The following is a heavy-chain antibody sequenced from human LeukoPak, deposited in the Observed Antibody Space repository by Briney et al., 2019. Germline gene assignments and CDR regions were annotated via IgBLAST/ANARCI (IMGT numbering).Heavy chain of an antibody. D-gene: IGHD3-3*01. CDR3: ARTASYYDFWSGRYYMDV. V-gene: IGHV4-4*07. CDR1: GGSISSYY. Sequence: SETLSLTCTVSGGSISSYYWSWTRQPAGKGLEWIGRIYTSGSTNYNPSLKSRVTMSVDTSKNQFSLKLSSVTAADTAVYYCARTASYYDFWSGRYYMDVWGKGTTVTVSS. CDR2: IYTSGST. J-gene: IGHJ6*03.